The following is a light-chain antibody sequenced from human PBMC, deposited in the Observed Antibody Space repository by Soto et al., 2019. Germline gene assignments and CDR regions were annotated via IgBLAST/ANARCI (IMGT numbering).Light chain of an antibody. Sequence: QSALTQPASVSGLPGRPSTISAPETTMAMGGNNYVSWYQQHPGKAPKLMIYDVSYRPSGVSNRFSGSKSGNTASLTISGLQAEDEADYYCSSYATSGTPYIFATGTKVTVL. J-gene: IGLJ1*01. CDR3: SSYATSGTPYI. CDR2: DVS. CDR1: TMAMGGNNY. V-gene: IGLV2-14*03.